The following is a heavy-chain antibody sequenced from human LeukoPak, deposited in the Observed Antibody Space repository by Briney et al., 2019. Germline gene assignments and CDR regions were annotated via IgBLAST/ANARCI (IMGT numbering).Heavy chain of an antibody. CDR3: ARAQYYYDYVDY. Sequence: SETLSLTCTVSGGSISSYYWSWIRQPAGRGLEWIGYIYSSGTTNYDPSLKSRVTMSVDTSKNQLPLNLSSVTAADTAVYYCARAQYYYDYVDYWGQGTVVTVSS. J-gene: IGHJ4*02. CDR2: IYSSGTT. V-gene: IGHV4-4*07. CDR1: GGSISSYY. D-gene: IGHD3-22*01.